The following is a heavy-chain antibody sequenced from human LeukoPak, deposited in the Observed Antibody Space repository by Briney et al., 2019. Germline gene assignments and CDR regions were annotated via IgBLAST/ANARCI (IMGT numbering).Heavy chain of an antibody. J-gene: IGHJ1*01. CDR1: GYTFTSYD. CDR3: ARVRSSSWYAEYFQH. Sequence: GASVKVSCKASGYTFTSYDINWVQQATGQGLEWMGWMNPNSGNTGYAQKFQGRVTMTRNTSISTAYMELSSLRSEDTAVYYCARVRSSSWYAEYFQHWGQGTLVTVSS. V-gene: IGHV1-8*01. D-gene: IGHD6-13*01. CDR2: MNPNSGNT.